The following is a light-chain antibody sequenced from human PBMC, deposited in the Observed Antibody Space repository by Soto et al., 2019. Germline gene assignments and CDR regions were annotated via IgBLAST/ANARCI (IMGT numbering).Light chain of an antibody. J-gene: IGKJ2*01. CDR1: QNVNSD. CDR2: GAS. V-gene: IGKV3-15*01. Sequence: EIVMTQSPATLSVSPGERATLSCRASQNVNSDLAWYQQKPGQAPRLLIYGASTRATGIPARFSGSGSGTEFTLTISSLQSEDFAGYYCQQYNNWPPYTFGQGTKLEIK. CDR3: QQYNNWPPYT.